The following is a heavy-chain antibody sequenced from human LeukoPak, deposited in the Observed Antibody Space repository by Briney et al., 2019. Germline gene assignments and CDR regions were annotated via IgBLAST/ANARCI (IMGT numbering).Heavy chain of an antibody. CDR3: AREHYGMDV. CDR1: GFTFRDYW. V-gene: IGHV3-7*01. J-gene: IGHJ6*02. CDR2: IKKDGSEK. Sequence: GGSLRLSCAASGFTFRDYWMTWVRQAPGKGLEWVANIKKDGSEKYYVDSVKGRFTISRDNTKNSLYLQMNSLRAEDTAVYYCAREHYGMDVWGQGTTVTVSS.